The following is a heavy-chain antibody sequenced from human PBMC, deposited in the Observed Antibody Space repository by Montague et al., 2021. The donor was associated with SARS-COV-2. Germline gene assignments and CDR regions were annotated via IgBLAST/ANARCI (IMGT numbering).Heavy chain of an antibody. V-gene: IGHV3-13*04. CDR2: INTAGDT. Sequence: SLSLSCAASGFTFSSYDMPWVRQATGKGLECVSIINTAGDTYYPGSVKGRFTISRDNAKNSLYLQMNSLRAGDTAVYYCARGDRTGWQTDYWGQGALVTVSS. CDR1: GFTFSSYD. J-gene: IGHJ4*02. CDR3: ARGDRTGWQTDY. D-gene: IGHD6-19*01.